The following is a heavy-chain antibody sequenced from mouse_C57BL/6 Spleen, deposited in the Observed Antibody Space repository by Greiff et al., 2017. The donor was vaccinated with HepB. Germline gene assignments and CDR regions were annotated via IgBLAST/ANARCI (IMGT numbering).Heavy chain of an antibody. D-gene: IGHD2-1*01. CDR2: IRSKSNNYAT. J-gene: IGHJ1*03. CDR3: VGHGDYGNYEWYFDV. V-gene: IGHV10-1*01. CDR1: GFSFNTYA. Sequence: EVQLVESGGGLVQPKGSLKLSCAASGFSFNTYAMNWVRQAPGKGLEWVARIRSKSNNYATYYADSVKDRFTISRDDSESMRYLQMNNLKTEDTAMYYCVGHGDYGNYEWYFDVWGTGTTVTVSS.